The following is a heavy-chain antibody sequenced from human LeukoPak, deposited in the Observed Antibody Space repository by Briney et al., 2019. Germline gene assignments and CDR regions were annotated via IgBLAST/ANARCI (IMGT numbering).Heavy chain of an antibody. CDR1: GGPISTYY. V-gene: IGHV4-59*01. Sequence: SETLSLTCTVSGGPISTYYWSWIRQPPGKGLEWIGCIYYSGSTNYNPSLKSRVTISVDTSKNQFSLKLSSVTAADTAVYYCARASVEVIRFDSWGQGTLVTVSS. CDR3: ARASVEVIRFDS. D-gene: IGHD2-21*01. CDR2: IYYSGST. J-gene: IGHJ4*02.